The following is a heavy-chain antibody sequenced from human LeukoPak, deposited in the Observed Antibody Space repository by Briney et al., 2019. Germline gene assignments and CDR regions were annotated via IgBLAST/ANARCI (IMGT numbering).Heavy chain of an antibody. D-gene: IGHD6-19*01. Sequence: SETLSLTCAVYGGSFSGYYWSWIRQPPGKGLEWIGEINHSGSTNYNPSLKSRVTISVDTSKNQFSLKLSSVTAADTAVYYCARASSGWYGRTFDYWGQGTLVTVSS. CDR3: ARASSGWYGRTFDY. V-gene: IGHV4-34*01. J-gene: IGHJ4*02. CDR1: GGSFSGYY. CDR2: INHSGST.